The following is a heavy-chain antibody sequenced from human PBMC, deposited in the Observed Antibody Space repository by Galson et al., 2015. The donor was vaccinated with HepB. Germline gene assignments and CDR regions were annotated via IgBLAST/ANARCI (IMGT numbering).Heavy chain of an antibody. CDR3: AICCLGSVVDFFLMDV. Sequence: SCKASGGAFNSYAISWVRQAPGQGLEWMGGIIPIYGTVNYVQKFQGRVTITADKSTSTAYMELSSLRSEDAAVYYCAICCLGSVVDFFLMDVWGQGTTVTVSS. V-gene: IGHV1-69*06. CDR2: IIPIYGTV. J-gene: IGHJ6*02. CDR1: GGAFNSYA. D-gene: IGHD4-23*01.